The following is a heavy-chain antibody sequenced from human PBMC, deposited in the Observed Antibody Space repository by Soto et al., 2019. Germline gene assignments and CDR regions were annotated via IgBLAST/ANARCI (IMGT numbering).Heavy chain of an antibody. CDR1: GDSVSNNGAA. V-gene: IGHV6-1*01. Sequence: SQTLSLTCAISGDSVSNNGAAWNWIRQSPSRGLEWLGRTYYRSQWHYDYATSVRSRITINPDTSKNQFSLHLNSVTPEDTAVYYCARDPPDFLSGFGCWGQGTLVTVSS. D-gene: IGHD1-26*01. CDR2: TYYRSQWHY. CDR3: ARDPPDFLSGFGC. J-gene: IGHJ4*02.